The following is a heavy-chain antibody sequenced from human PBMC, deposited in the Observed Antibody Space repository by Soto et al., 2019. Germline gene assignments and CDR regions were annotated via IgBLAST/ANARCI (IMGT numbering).Heavy chain of an antibody. CDR3: ARDRAASSAYLDALDI. Sequence: EVQLVESGGGLVQPGGSLRLSCAGSGFTFSIYWMNWVRQAPGKGLEWVAKIKEDGSDKYYVDSVKGRFTISRDNAKNSLYLQMNSLRAEDTAVYYCARDRAASSAYLDALDIWGQGTMVTVSS. D-gene: IGHD3-22*01. J-gene: IGHJ3*02. CDR2: IKEDGSDK. V-gene: IGHV3-7*04. CDR1: GFTFSIYW.